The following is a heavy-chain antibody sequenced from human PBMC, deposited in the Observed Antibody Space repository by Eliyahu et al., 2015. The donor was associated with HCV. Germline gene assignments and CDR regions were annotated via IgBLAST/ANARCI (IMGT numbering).Heavy chain of an antibody. CDR1: GFTFGNYA. CDR2: IRIKPYGGTT. J-gene: IGHJ4*02. D-gene: IGHD3-3*01. Sequence: EVQLVDSGGGLVQPGRSLXLSCXASGFTFGNYAMSWFRQAPGKGLEWLGFIRIKPYGGTTEYAASVKGRFSISRDDSKNIAYLQMXSLKTEDTAVYYCSRFLYDFWSGYPGYFDYWGQGTLVTVSS. V-gene: IGHV3-49*03. CDR3: SRFLYDFWSGYPGYFDY.